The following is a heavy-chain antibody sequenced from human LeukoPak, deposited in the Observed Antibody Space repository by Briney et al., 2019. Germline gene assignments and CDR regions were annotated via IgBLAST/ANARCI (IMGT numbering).Heavy chain of an antibody. D-gene: IGHD6-13*01. CDR3: ARHFGAAELYYFDY. CDR1: GGSFSGYY. J-gene: IGHJ4*02. V-gene: IGHV4-34*01. CDR2: INHSGST. Sequence: SETLSLTCAVHGGSFSGYYWTWIRQPPGKGLEWIGEINHSGSTNYNPSLKSRVTISVDTSKNQFSLKLSSVTAADTAVYYCARHFGAAELYYFDYWGQGTLVTVSS.